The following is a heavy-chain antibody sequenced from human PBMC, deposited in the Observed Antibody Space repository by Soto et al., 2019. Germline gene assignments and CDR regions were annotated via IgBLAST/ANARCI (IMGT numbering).Heavy chain of an antibody. J-gene: IGHJ3*02. D-gene: IGHD3-10*01. V-gene: IGHV4-34*01. Sequence: QVQLQQWGAGLLKPSETLSLTCAVYGGSFSGYYWSWIRQPPGKGLEWIGEINHSGSTNYNPSLMVRVAVSLDTSKVQCSVERSSVTAADTAVYYCASGTSYNYYGSGCYAFDIWGQGTMVTVSS. CDR2: INHSGST. CDR3: ASGTSYNYYGSGCYAFDI. CDR1: GGSFSGYY.